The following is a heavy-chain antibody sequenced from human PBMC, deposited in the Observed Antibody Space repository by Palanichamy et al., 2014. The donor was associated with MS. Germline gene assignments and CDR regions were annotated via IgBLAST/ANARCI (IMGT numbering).Heavy chain of an antibody. J-gene: IGHJ6*03. V-gene: IGHV3-23*01. CDR1: GFTFSSYA. CDR2: ISGSGGST. CDR3: AKTPSSTSCYECYYHYYMDV. Sequence: TASGFTFSSYAMSWVRQAPGKGLEWVSAISGSGGSTYYADSVKGRFTISRDNSKNTLYLQMNSLRAEDTAVYYCAKTPSSTSCYECYYHYYMDVWGKGTTVTVSS. D-gene: IGHD2-2*01.